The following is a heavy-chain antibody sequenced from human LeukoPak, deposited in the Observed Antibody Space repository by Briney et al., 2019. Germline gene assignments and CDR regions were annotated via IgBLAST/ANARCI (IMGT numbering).Heavy chain of an antibody. CDR3: ARGPYSYDSSGAFDI. J-gene: IGHJ3*02. D-gene: IGHD3-22*01. CDR1: GGSISSSSYY. Sequence: SETLSLTCTVSGGSISSSSYYWGWIRQPPGTGLEWIGSIYYSGSTYYNPSLKSRVTISVDTSKNQFSLKLSSVTAADTAVYFCARGPYSYDSSGAFDIWGQGTMVTVSS. CDR2: IYYSGST. V-gene: IGHV4-39*07.